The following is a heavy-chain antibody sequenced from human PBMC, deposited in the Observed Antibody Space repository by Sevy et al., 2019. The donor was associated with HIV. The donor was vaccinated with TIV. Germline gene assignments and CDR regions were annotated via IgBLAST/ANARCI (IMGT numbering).Heavy chain of an antibody. V-gene: IGHV4-31*03. CDR2: IYYSGST. J-gene: IGHJ4*02. D-gene: IGHD5-18*01. CDR1: GGSISSGGYY. CDR3: ARVGGDTAMVTQSLDY. Sequence: SETLSLTCTVSGGSISSGGYYWSWIRQHPGKGVEWIGYIYYSGSTYYNPSLKSRVTISVDTSKNQFSLKLSSVTAADTAVYYCARVGGDTAMVTQSLDYWGQGTLVTVSS.